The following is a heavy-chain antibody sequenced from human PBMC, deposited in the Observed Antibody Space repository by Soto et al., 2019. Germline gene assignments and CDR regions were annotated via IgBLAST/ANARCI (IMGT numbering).Heavy chain of an antibody. V-gene: IGHV4-59*02. CDR1: GDSVTSHY. J-gene: IGHJ4*02. CDR3: ASFPRRYDMGFDY. D-gene: IGHD3-9*01. Sequence: PSETLSLTCSFSGDSVTSHYLTWIRQSPEKGLEWIGYMHYTGFSHYNPSLKSRVTISVDTSKNQFSLKLSSVTAADTAVYYCASFPRRYDMGFDYWGQGTLVTVSS. CDR2: MHYTGFS.